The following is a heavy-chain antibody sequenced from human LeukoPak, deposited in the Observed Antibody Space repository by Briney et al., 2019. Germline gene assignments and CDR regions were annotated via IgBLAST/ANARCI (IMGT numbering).Heavy chain of an antibody. Sequence: LSLTCIVSGGSISSSNYYWGWIRQPPGKGLEWVSSIFPSGGEIHYADSVRGRFTISRDNSKSTLSLQMNSLRAEDTAIYYCATYRQVLLPFESWGQGTLVTVSS. CDR3: ATYRQVLLPFES. CDR2: IFPSGGEI. V-gene: IGHV3-53*01. J-gene: IGHJ4*02. D-gene: IGHD2-8*02. CDR1: GGSISSSNYY.